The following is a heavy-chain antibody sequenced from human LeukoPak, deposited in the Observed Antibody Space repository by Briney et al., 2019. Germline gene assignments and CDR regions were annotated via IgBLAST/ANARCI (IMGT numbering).Heavy chain of an antibody. CDR2: IYYSGST. D-gene: IGHD3-3*01. CDR1: GGSISSYY. Sequence: PSETLSLTCTVSGGSISSYYWSWIRQPPGKGLEWIGYIYYSGSTNYNPSLKSRVTISVDTSKNQFSLKLSSVTAADTAVYYCARTVRRDFWSGSWYFDLWGRGTLVIVSS. CDR3: ARTVRRDFWSGSWYFDL. J-gene: IGHJ2*01. V-gene: IGHV4-59*12.